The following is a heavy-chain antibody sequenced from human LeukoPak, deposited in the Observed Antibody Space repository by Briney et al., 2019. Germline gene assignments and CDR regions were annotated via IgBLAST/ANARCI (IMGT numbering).Heavy chain of an antibody. CDR1: GFTFDDYA. CDR3: AKVRDIVVLVAAFDY. V-gene: IGHV3-9*01. Sequence: GGSLRLSCAASGFTFDDYAMHWVRQAPGKGLEWVSGISWNSGSIGYADSVKGRFTISRDNAKNSLDLQMNSLRAEDTALYYCAKVRDIVVLVAAFDYWGQGTLVTVSS. J-gene: IGHJ4*02. CDR2: ISWNSGSI. D-gene: IGHD2-15*01.